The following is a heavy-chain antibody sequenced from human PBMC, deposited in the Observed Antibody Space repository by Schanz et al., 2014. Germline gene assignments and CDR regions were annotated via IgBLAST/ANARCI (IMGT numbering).Heavy chain of an antibody. Sequence: QVQLVQSGAEVKKPGASVKVSCKASGYTFTSHGISWVRQALGQGLEWMGWMNPNSGDTGYPRKFQDRVTMTRNTSISTAYMELNSLTSEDTAVHYCARGRGCTGGSCYSWFDLWGQGTLVTVAS. CDR1: GYTFTSHG. CDR2: MNPNSGDT. CDR3: ARGRGCTGGSCYSWFDL. D-gene: IGHD2-15*01. J-gene: IGHJ5*02. V-gene: IGHV1-8*01.